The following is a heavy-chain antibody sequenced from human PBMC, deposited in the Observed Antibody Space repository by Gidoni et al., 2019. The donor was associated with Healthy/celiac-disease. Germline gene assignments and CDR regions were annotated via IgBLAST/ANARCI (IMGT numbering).Heavy chain of an antibody. J-gene: IGHJ2*01. CDR1: AGSFSGYY. D-gene: IGHD3-9*01. CDR2: IKHSGCT. CDR3: ARGRGFKTGHYDL. V-gene: IGHV4-34*01. Sequence: QVQLQQWGAGLLKPSETLSLICAVYAGSFSGYYWSWLRQPPGKGLEWIGEIKHSGCTNNNPTRKSRVTRSLDTYKNQFSLKLSSVTAADTDVYYCARGRGFKTGHYDLWGRGTLVTVS.